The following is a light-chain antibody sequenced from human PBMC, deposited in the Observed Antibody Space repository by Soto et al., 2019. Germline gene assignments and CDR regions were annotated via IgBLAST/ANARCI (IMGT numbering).Light chain of an antibody. CDR3: QQSYSTWP. CDR1: KSISSY. V-gene: IGKV1-39*01. CDR2: AAS. J-gene: IGKJ1*01. Sequence: DIQIAQCSPSLSATVGDRVTLTCRASKSISSYLNWYQQKPGKAPKLLIYAASSLQSGVPSRFSGSGSGTDFTLTISSLQREDFATYYCQQSYSTWPFGQGTNVDIK.